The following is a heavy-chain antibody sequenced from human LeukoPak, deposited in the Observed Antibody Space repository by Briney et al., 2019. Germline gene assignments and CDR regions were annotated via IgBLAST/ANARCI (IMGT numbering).Heavy chain of an antibody. D-gene: IGHD3-16*02. V-gene: IGHV3-15*01. CDR3: ARDKLRLGELSLDY. CDR1: GFTFSTYA. Sequence: GGSLRLSCAASGFTFSTYAMGWVRQAPGKGLEWVGRIKSKTDGGTTDYAAPVKGRFTISRDDSKNTLYLQMNSLRAEDTAVYYCARDKLRLGELSLDYWGQGTLVTVSS. J-gene: IGHJ4*02. CDR2: IKSKTDGGTT.